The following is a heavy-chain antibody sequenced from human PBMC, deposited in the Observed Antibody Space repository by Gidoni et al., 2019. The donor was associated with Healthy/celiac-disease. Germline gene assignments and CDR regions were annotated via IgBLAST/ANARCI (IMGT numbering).Heavy chain of an antibody. Sequence: EVQLVESGGGLVQPGGSLRLSCSASGFTFSSYAMHWVRQAPGKGLEYVSAISSNGGSTYYADSVKGRFTISRDNSKNTLYLQMSSLRAEDTAVYYCVLGLSVLLWFGEHTFDYWGQGTLVTVSS. CDR3: VLGLSVLLWFGEHTFDY. V-gene: IGHV3-64D*08. CDR1: GFTFSSYA. J-gene: IGHJ4*02. CDR2: ISSNGGST. D-gene: IGHD3-10*01.